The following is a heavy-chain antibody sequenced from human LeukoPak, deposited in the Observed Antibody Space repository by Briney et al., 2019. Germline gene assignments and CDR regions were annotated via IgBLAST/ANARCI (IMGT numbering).Heavy chain of an antibody. J-gene: IGHJ4*02. D-gene: IGHD3-22*01. CDR2: IYYSGST. CDR1: GGSISSFY. Sequence: PSETLSLTCTVSGGSISSFYWSWIRQPPGKVPEWIGYIYYSGSTNYNPSLKSRVTISVDTSKNQFSLKLSSVTAADTAIYYCARQREYYESSGYYSFDCWGQGTLVTVSS. V-gene: IGHV4-59*08. CDR3: ARQREYYESSGYYSFDC.